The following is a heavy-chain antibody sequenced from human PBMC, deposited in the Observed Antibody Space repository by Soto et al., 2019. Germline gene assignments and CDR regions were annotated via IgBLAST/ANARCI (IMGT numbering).Heavy chain of an antibody. V-gene: IGHV3-9*01. Sequence: GGSLRLSCAASGFTFDDYAMHWVRQAPGKGLEWVSGISWNSGSIGYADSVKGRFTISRDNAKNSLYLQMNSLRAEDTALYYCAKGRSSGPMYYFDYWGQGTLVTVSS. CDR2: ISWNSGSI. CDR3: AKGRSSGPMYYFDY. J-gene: IGHJ4*02. CDR1: GFTFDDYA. D-gene: IGHD6-19*01.